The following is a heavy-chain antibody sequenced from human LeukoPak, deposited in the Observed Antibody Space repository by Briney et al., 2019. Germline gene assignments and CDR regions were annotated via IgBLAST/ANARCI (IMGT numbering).Heavy chain of an antibody. CDR2: IWYNGSNK. CDR3: ARNVDYYFDY. D-gene: IGHD3/OR15-3a*01. Sequence: PGGSLRLSCAASGFTFSSYGMHWVRQAPGKGLEWVAIIWYNGSNKYYTGSVKGRFAISRDNSKNTLYLQMNSLRAEDTAVYYCARNVDYYFDYWGQGTLVTVSS. V-gene: IGHV3-33*08. CDR1: GFTFSSYG. J-gene: IGHJ4*02.